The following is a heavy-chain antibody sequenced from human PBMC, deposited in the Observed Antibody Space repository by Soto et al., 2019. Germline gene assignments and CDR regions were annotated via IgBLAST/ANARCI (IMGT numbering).Heavy chain of an antibody. D-gene: IGHD2-21*02. CDR2: ISAYNVNT. CDR1: GYTFTDYG. V-gene: IGHV1-18*01. CDR3: ARRREGVVTDVEN. J-gene: IGHJ4*02. Sequence: QVQLVQSGAEVKKPGASVKVSCKASGYTFTDYGISWVRQAPGQGLEWMGWISAYNVNTNYAQKFQGRFTMTIDTYASTAYMEVRSLRSDDTAVYYCARRREGVVTDVENWGQGTLVTVSS.